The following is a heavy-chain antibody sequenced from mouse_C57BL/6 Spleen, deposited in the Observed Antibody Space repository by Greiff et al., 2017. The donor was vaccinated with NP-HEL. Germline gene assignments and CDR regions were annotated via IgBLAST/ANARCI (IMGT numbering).Heavy chain of an antibody. V-gene: IGHV1-42*01. CDR3: AREAGGNPFAY. D-gene: IGHD2-1*01. CDR2: INPSTGGT. CDR1: GYSFTGYY. J-gene: IGHJ3*01. Sequence: VQLQQSGPELVKPGASVKISCKASGYSFTGYYMNWVKQSPEKSLEWIGEINPSTGGTTYNQKFKAKATLTVDKSSSTAYMQLKSLTSEDSAVYYGAREAGGNPFAYWGQGTLVTVSA.